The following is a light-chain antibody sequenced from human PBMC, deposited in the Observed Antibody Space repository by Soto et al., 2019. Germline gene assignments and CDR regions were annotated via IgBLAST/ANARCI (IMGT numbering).Light chain of an antibody. CDR3: QQRYSTPRT. CDR1: QSISNY. J-gene: IGKJ1*01. V-gene: IGKV1-39*01. Sequence: DIQMTQSPSSLSASVGDRVPIACRASQSISNYLNWSQQKPGTAPKLLMYAASSLQSGVPSRFGGSGSGTEFTLTISSLPPEDFATYYCQQRYSTPRTVGQGTKVEIK. CDR2: AAS.